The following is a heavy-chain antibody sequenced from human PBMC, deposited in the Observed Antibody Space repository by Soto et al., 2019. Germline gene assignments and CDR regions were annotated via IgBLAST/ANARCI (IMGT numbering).Heavy chain of an antibody. D-gene: IGHD3-10*01. J-gene: IGHJ4*02. CDR1: GGSVTGGGGY. CDR2: IYNSGST. CDR3: ARDLVRGAGGY. Sequence: QVQLQESGPGLVKPSQTLSLTCTVSGGSVTGGGGYWSWVRQHPGKGLEWIGYIYNSGSTSYNPSLKSRVTISIDMSKNQFSLRLSSMTAADTAVYYCARDLVRGAGGYWGQGTLVTVSS. V-gene: IGHV4-31*03.